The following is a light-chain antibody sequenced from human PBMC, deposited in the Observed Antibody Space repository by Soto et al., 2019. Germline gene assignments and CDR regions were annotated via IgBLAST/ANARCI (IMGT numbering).Light chain of an antibody. J-gene: IGKJ5*01. CDR2: DAS. Sequence: EIVMTQSPLTLSASPGERAIFSCRASQSVGSNIAWYQQKPGQSPRLLVYDASTRATGIPARFSGSGSGTEFTLTISSLQSEDFAVYYCQQYNNWPPITFGQGTRLEIK. V-gene: IGKV3-15*01. CDR3: QQYNNWPPIT. CDR1: QSVGSN.